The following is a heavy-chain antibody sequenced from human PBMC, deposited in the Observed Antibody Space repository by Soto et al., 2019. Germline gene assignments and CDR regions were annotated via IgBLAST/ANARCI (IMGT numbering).Heavy chain of an antibody. Sequence: QLQLQESGPGLVKPSETLSLTCTVSGGSISSSSYYWGWIRQPPGKGLEWIGSIYYSGSTYYNPSLKSRVTISVDTSKNQFSLKLSSVTAADTAVYYCARLWAYYYYYGMDVWGQGTTVTVSS. V-gene: IGHV4-39*01. CDR2: IYYSGST. J-gene: IGHJ6*02. CDR1: GGSISSSSYY. D-gene: IGHD7-27*01. CDR3: ARLWAYYYYYGMDV.